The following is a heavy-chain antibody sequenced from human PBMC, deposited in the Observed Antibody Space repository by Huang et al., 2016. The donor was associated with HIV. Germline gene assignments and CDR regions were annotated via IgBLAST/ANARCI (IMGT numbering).Heavy chain of an antibody. Sequence: EMQLLESGGGLVQPGGSLRLSCAASAFTFRSYAMTWVRQAPGKGLEWVSASGVGGGNTYYADSGKGRFTISRDNSKNTLYLQMNSLRAEDTAVYYCAKVASGYDFSARGSDWFDPWGQGTLVSVSS. CDR3: AKVASGYDFSARGSDWFDP. V-gene: IGHV3-23*01. CDR2: SGVGGGNT. D-gene: IGHD5-12*01. J-gene: IGHJ5*02. CDR1: AFTFRSYA.